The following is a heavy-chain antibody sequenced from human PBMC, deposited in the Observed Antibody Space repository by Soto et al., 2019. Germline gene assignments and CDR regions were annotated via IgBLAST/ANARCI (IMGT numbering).Heavy chain of an antibody. V-gene: IGHV3-23*01. CDR2: ISGSAGGTGT. J-gene: IGHJ4*02. D-gene: IGHD3-3*01. Sequence: GGSLRLSCAASGFAFSSYAMSWVRRAPGKGLEWVSAISGSAGGTGTYYADSVRGRFTIFRDNSKSTMFLQANSLRAEDTAIYYCAKASDADFWSGHFDFRGQGTLVTVSS. CDR3: AKASDADFWSGHFDF. CDR1: GFAFSSYA.